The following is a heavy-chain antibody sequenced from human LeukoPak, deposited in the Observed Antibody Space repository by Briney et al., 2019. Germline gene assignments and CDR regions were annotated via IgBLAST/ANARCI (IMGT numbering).Heavy chain of an antibody. D-gene: IGHD3-22*01. CDR1: GFTFSSYE. CDR3: ARDIDSSGLDAFDI. V-gene: IGHV3-48*03. J-gene: IGHJ3*02. CDR2: ITSSGSTV. Sequence: GXSLRLSCAVSGFTFSSYEMNWVRQAPGKGVGWVSYITSSGSTVYYADSVKGEFTIYRDKEKKSLYLQMNRLRAEDTAVYYCARDIDSSGLDAFDIWGQGTMVTVSS.